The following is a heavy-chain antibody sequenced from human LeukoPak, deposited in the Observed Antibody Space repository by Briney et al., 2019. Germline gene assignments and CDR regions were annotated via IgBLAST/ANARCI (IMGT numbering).Heavy chain of an antibody. CDR2: ISYDGSNK. V-gene: IGHV3-30*04. D-gene: IGHD3-22*01. Sequence: GGSLRLSCAASGFTFSSYAMHWVRQAPGKGLEWVAVISYDGSNKYYADSVKGRFTISRDNSKNTLYLQMNSLRAEDTAVYYCARVGDSSGYYPYWGQGTLVTVSS. J-gene: IGHJ4*02. CDR1: GFTFSSYA. CDR3: ARVGDSSGYYPY.